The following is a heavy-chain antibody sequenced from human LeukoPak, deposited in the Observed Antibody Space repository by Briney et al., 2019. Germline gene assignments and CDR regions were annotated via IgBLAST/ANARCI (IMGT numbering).Heavy chain of an antibody. CDR2: ISDGGTKE. J-gene: IGHJ4*02. D-gene: IGHD5-18*01. V-gene: IGHV3-30-3*01. CDR3: ARGKIRNSYGRFDY. CDR1: GFTFSSYA. Sequence: PGGSLRLSCVASGFTFSSYAMHWVRQAPGKGLEWVAVISDGGTKEYYADSVKGRFTISRDNSRNTVYTSKSTLFLQMNSLRPEDTAVYYCARGKIRNSYGRFDYWGQGILVTVSS.